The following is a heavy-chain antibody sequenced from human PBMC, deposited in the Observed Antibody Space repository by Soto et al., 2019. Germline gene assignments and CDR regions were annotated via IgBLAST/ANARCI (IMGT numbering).Heavy chain of an antibody. CDR2: IIPILGIA. V-gene: IGHV1-69*02. CDR3: ARHSGYCSGGSCYRLGYMDV. J-gene: IGHJ6*03. Sequence: QVQLVQSGAEVKKPGSSVKVSCKASGGTFSSYTIGWVRQAPGQGLEWMGRIIPILGIANYAQKFQGRVTIPADKSTSTAYMELSSLRSEDTAVYYCARHSGYCSGGSCYRLGYMDVWGKGTTVTVSS. D-gene: IGHD2-15*01. CDR1: GGTFSSYT.